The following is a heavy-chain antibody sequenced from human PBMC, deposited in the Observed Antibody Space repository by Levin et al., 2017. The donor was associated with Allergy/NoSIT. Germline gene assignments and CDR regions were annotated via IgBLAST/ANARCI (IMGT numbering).Heavy chain of an antibody. Sequence: SETLSLTCAISGDSVSSNSAAWNWIRQSPSRGLEWLGRTYYRSKWYNDYAVSVKSRITINPDTSKNQFSLQLNSVTPEDTAVYYCARDLGYYDSSGYYENLDYWGQGTLVTVSS. CDR3: ARDLGYYDSSGYYENLDY. J-gene: IGHJ4*02. V-gene: IGHV6-1*01. D-gene: IGHD3-22*01. CDR1: GDSVSSNSAA. CDR2: TYYRSKWYN.